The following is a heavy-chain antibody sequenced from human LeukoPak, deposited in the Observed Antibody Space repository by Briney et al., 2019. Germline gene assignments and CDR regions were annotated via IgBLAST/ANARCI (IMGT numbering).Heavy chain of an antibody. CDR3: ARYYGGNHDY. D-gene: IGHD4-23*01. V-gene: IGHV4-61*01. Sequence: PSQTLSLTCTVSGGSISSGSYYWSWIRQPPGKGLEWIGYIFYSGSTNYNPSLESRVTISVDTSKNQFSLKLSSVTAADTAVYYCARYYGGNHDYWGQGTLVTVSS. CDR1: GGSISSGSYY. CDR2: IFYSGST. J-gene: IGHJ4*02.